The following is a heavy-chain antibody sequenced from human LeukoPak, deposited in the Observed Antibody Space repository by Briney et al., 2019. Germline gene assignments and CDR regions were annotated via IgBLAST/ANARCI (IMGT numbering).Heavy chain of an antibody. CDR3: AREFYYGSGSSWFDP. D-gene: IGHD3-10*01. CDR2: IYYSGNT. V-gene: IGHV4-59*01. Sequence: SETLSLTCTVSGGSISSYYWSWIRQPPGKGLEWIGYIYYSGNTSYNPSFKSRVTISVDMSKKQFSLKLSSVTAADTAVYYCAREFYYGSGSSWFDPWGQGTLVTVSS. J-gene: IGHJ5*02. CDR1: GGSISSYY.